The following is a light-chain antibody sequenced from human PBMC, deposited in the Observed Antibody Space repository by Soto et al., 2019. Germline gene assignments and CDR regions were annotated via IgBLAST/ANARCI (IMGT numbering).Light chain of an antibody. J-gene: IGKJ3*01. V-gene: IGKV3-15*01. CDR1: QSVSSN. Sequence: EVVLTQSPGTLSLSPGERATLSCRASQSVSSNLAWYQQKPGHTPRLLIYSASIGATGTPARFSGSGSGSDFTLTISSLQSEDFAVYYCQQYNKWPLTFGPGTNVDI. CDR3: QQYNKWPLT. CDR2: SAS.